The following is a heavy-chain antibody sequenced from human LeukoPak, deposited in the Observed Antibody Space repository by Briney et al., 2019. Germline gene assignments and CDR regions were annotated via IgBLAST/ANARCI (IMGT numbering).Heavy chain of an antibody. CDR2: INPDNGDT. Sequence: ASVKVSCKASGYIFTGYYVHWVRQAAGRGLEWMGWINPDNGDTSYAQMFQGRVTMTRDTSISTAYMELRSLRTDDTAVYYCARAMGDKSGYRPFDYRGQGTLVTVSS. CDR1: GYIFTGYY. J-gene: IGHJ4*02. D-gene: IGHD3-3*01. V-gene: IGHV1-2*02. CDR3: ARAMGDKSGYRPFDY.